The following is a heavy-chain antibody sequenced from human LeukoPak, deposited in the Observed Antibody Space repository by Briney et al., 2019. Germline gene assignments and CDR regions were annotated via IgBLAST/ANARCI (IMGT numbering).Heavy chain of an antibody. CDR2: IDHTGTT. D-gene: IGHD3-22*01. Sequence: SETLSLTCSVSDDSITIYYWTWIRQPPGKGLEWIGYIDHTGTTNYNPSLKSRVTISIDTSKNQFSLKLSSVTAADTAVYYCASGLGYYYDYWGQGTLVTVSS. CDR1: DDSITIYY. J-gene: IGHJ4*02. CDR3: ASGLGYYYDY. V-gene: IGHV4-59*01.